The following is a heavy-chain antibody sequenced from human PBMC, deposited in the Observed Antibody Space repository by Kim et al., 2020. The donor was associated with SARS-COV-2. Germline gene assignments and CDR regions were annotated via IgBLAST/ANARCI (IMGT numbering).Heavy chain of an antibody. CDR3: ARVRPTYYGSGPRGWFDP. CDR2: INHSGST. D-gene: IGHD3-10*01. CDR1: GGSFSGYY. Sequence: SETLSLTCAVYGGSFSGYYWSWIRQPPGKGLEWIGEINHSGSTNYNPSLKSRVTISVDTSKNQFSLKLSSVTAADTAVYYCARVRPTYYGSGPRGWFDPWGQGTLVTVSS. J-gene: IGHJ5*02. V-gene: IGHV4-34*01.